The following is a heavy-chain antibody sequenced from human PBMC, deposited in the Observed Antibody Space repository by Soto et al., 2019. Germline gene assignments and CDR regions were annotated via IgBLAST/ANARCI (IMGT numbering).Heavy chain of an antibody. CDR3: AVSRGYYDSSGYFSPFDY. V-gene: IGHV1-2*04. Sequence: VSCKASGYTFTGYYMHWVRQAPGQGLEWMGWINPNSGGTNYAQKFQGWVTMTRDTSISTAYMELSRLTSDDTAVYYCAVSRGYYDSSGYFSPFDYWGQGTLVTVSS. J-gene: IGHJ4*02. CDR1: GYTFTGYY. D-gene: IGHD3-22*01. CDR2: INPNSGGT.